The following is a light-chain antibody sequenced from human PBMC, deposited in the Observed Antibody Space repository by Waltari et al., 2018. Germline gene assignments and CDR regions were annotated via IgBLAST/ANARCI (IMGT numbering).Light chain of an antibody. CDR1: QSISSY. V-gene: IGKV1-39*01. CDR2: AAS. Sequence: DIQMTQSPSSLSASVGYSVTITCRASQSISSYLNWYQQTPGKAPKLLIYAASSLQSGVPSRFSGRGSGTDFTLTISSLQPEDFATYYCQQSYSTPYTFGQGTKLEIK. J-gene: IGKJ2*01. CDR3: QQSYSTPYT.